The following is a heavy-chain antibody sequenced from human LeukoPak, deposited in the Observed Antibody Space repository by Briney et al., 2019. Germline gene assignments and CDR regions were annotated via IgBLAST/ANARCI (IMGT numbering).Heavy chain of an antibody. D-gene: IGHD3-3*01. J-gene: IGHJ4*02. CDR1: GYTLTYEN. V-gene: IGHV1-46*01. Sequence: ASVKVSFKASGYTLTYENLHWVRQPPGQGHEWMGMMFPSGGIMGYAQKFHGRLTLDRDISTSTVYMELLSLTSDDSAISDCASAITQTIYGARIPAFWGQGTLVTVSS. CDR3: ASAITQTIYGARIPAF. CDR2: MFPSGGIM.